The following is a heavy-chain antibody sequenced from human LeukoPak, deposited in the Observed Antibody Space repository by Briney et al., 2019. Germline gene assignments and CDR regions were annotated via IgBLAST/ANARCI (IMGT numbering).Heavy chain of an antibody. V-gene: IGHV3-21*01. CDR1: GFTFSSYN. Sequence: GGSLRLSCAASGFTFSSYNMNWVRQAPGKGLEWVSSITSSSSHIYYADSVKGRFTISRDNARNSMYLQMNSLRAEDTAVYYCARDPYSGGYGNYYYYYMDVWGKGTTVTISS. D-gene: IGHD1-26*01. J-gene: IGHJ6*03. CDR2: ITSSSSHI. CDR3: ARDPYSGGYGNYYYYYMDV.